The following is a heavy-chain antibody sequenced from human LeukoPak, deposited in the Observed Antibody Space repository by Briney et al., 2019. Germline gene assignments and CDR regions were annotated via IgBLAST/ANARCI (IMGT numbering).Heavy chain of an antibody. V-gene: IGHV3-21*04. CDR2: ISSSSSYI. Sequence: GGSLRLSCAASGFTFSSYSMNWVRQAPGKGLEWVSSISSSSSYIYYADSVKGRFTISRDNSKSTLYLQMNNLRAEDTAVYYCAKHWSYCSTTSCFFNYYYYYMDVWGKGTTVTVSS. D-gene: IGHD2-2*01. CDR3: AKHWSYCSTTSCFFNYYYYYMDV. CDR1: GFTFSSYS. J-gene: IGHJ6*03.